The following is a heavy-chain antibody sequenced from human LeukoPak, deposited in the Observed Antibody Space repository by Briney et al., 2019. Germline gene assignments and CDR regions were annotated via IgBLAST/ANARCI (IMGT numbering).Heavy chain of an antibody. J-gene: IGHJ3*02. Sequence: GGSLRLSCTASGFTFDDYAMPWVRQAPGKGLEWVSGISWNSGSIGYADSVKGRFTISRDNAKNSLYLQMNSLRAEDTALYYCAKDMGYSYGYGAFDIWGQGTMVTVSS. CDR3: AKDMGYSYGYGAFDI. V-gene: IGHV3-9*01. CDR2: ISWNSGSI. D-gene: IGHD5-18*01. CDR1: GFTFDDYA.